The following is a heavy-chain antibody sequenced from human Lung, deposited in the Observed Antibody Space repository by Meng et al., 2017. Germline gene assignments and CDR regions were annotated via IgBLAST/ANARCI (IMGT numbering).Heavy chain of an antibody. CDR1: GYNFPDYW. D-gene: IGHD6-13*01. J-gene: IGHJ4*02. CDR2: IDPKSGDT. CDR3: ARDEDISAAGKLFGNY. Sequence: QVQLVQSGAEVKKPGASVKVSCKPSGYNFPDYWLHWVRRAPGQGLEWMGRIDPKSGDTRYAQKFQGRVTMTGDTSIGTAYMELTGLRSDDTALYYCARDEDISAAGKLFGNYWGQGTLVTVSS. V-gene: IGHV1-2*06.